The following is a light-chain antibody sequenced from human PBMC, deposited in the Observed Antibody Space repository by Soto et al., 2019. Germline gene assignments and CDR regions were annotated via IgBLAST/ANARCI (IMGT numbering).Light chain of an antibody. V-gene: IGLV1-44*01. J-gene: IGLJ7*01. CDR1: SSNIGSNT. CDR3: VAWDDSLNGAV. Sequence: QPVLTQPPSASGTPGQRVTISCSGSSSNIGSNTVNWYQHLPGTAPKLLMYSNSQRPSGVPDRFSGSKSGTSASLAISGLQSEDEADYYCVAWDDSLNGAVFGGGTQLTVL. CDR2: SNS.